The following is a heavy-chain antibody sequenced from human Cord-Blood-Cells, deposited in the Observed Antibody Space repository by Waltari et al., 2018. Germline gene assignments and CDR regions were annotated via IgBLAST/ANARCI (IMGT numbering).Heavy chain of an antibody. Sequence: QLQLQESGTGLVKPSVTLSLTCPVSGGSISSRIYYWGWIRPPPGKGLEWIGSIYYSGSTYYNPSLKSRVTISVDTSKNQFSLKLSSVTAADTAVYYCASSIQGGTDYWGQGTLVTVSS. CDR2: IYYSGST. V-gene: IGHV4-39*01. CDR1: GGSISSRIYY. D-gene: IGHD3-16*01. J-gene: IGHJ4*02. CDR3: ASSIQGGTDY.